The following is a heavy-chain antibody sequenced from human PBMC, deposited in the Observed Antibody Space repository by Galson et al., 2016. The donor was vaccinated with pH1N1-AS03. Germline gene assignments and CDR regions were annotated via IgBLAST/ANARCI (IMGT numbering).Heavy chain of an antibody. J-gene: IGHJ4*02. D-gene: IGHD2-21*01. CDR2: IYTGGDT. CDR3: ARVDSSTYSDCWVPFDY. V-gene: IGHV3-53*01. CDR1: GLSVAKDY. Sequence: SLRLSCAVSGLSVAKDYMSWVRQAPGKGLEWVSSIYTGGDTFYTDSVRGRFTISRDDSKNTLYLQMTSLRAADTAMYYCARVDSSTYSDCWVPFDYWGQGTLVTVSS.